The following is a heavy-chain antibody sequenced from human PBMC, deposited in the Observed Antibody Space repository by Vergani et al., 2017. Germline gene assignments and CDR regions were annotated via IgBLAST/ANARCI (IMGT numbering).Heavy chain of an antibody. CDR3: ARGTSMTTVTNDAFDI. D-gene: IGHD4-17*01. CDR1: GGTFSSYA. J-gene: IGHJ3*02. Sequence: QVQLVQSGAEVKKPGSSVKVSCKASGGTFSSYAISWVRQAPGQGLEWMGGIIPIFGTANYARKFQGRVTITADESTSTAYMELSSLRSEDTAVYYCARGTSMTTVTNDAFDIWGQGTMVTVSS. CDR2: IIPIFGTA. V-gene: IGHV1-69*12.